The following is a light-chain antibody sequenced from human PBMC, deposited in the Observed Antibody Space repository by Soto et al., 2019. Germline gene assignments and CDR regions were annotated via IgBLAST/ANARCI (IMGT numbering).Light chain of an antibody. Sequence: EIVMTQSPATLSVSPGERATLSCRTSQSVNNNLAWYQKKSGQAPRLLIYGASTRATGIPARFSGSGSGTEFTLTISRLQSEDFAVYYCQQYNNWSSFGPGTQVDIK. V-gene: IGKV3-15*01. CDR2: GAS. CDR3: QQYNNWSS. CDR1: QSVNNN. J-gene: IGKJ3*01.